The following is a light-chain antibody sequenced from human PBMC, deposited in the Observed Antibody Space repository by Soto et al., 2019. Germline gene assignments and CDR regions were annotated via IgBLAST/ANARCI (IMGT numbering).Light chain of an antibody. J-gene: IGKJ1*01. CDR3: QQSYSTPWT. Sequence: DIQMTQSPSSLSASVGDRVTITCRASQSISSYLNWYQQKPGKAPKLLIYAASSLQSGVPSRFSGSGSGTDFTLTISSLQPEDFATYYGQQSYSTPWTFGQGTKV. CDR1: QSISSY. V-gene: IGKV1-39*01. CDR2: AAS.